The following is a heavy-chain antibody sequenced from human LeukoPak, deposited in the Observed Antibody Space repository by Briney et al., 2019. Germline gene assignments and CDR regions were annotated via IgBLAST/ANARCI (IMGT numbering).Heavy chain of an antibody. V-gene: IGHV4-4*07. Sequence: SETLSLTCTVSGGSISSYYWSWIRQPAGKGLEWIGRIYTSGSTYYNPSLKSRVTISVDTSKNQFSLKLSSVTAADTAVYYCARGNCSSTSCYYTGHFDYWGQGTLVTVSS. CDR2: IYTSGST. CDR3: ARGNCSSTSCYYTGHFDY. CDR1: GGSISSYY. D-gene: IGHD2-2*01. J-gene: IGHJ4*02.